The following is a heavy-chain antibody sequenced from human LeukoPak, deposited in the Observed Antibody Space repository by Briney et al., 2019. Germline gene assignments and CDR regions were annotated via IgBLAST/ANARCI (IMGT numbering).Heavy chain of an antibody. CDR3: ARSLTVVNWFDP. CDR1: GFSFTSYW. Sequence: GESLKISCKGSGFSFTSYWIGWVRQMPGKGLEYMGIIYPADSDTRYSPSFQGQVTISADKSISTAYLQWSSLKASDTAMYYCARSLTVVNWFDPWGQGTLVTVSS. CDR2: IYPADSDT. D-gene: IGHD4-23*01. V-gene: IGHV5-51*01. J-gene: IGHJ5*02.